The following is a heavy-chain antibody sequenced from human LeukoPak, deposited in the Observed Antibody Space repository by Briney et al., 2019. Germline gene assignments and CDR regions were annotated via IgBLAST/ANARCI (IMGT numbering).Heavy chain of an antibody. D-gene: IGHD2-21*01. J-gene: IGHJ5*02. CDR3: ARAGGGGNSNWFDP. Sequence: ASVKVSCKASGYTFISYGITWVRQAPGQGLEWMGWISTYNGNTNYAQKFQGRVTMTTDTPTSTAYMELRSLRSDDTAVYYCARAGGGGNSNWFDPWGQGTLVTVSS. V-gene: IGHV1-18*01. CDR1: GYTFISYG. CDR2: ISTYNGNT.